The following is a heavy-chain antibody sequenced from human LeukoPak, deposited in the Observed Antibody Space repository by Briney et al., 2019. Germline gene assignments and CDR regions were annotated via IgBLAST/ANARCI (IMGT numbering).Heavy chain of an antibody. J-gene: IGHJ3*02. Sequence: GESLKISCKGSGYSFTTYWIGWVRQMPGKGLEWMGIIYPGDSDTRYSPSFQGQVTISADKSISTAYLQWSSLKASDTAMYYCASPSGYYDSSGYYPTVALDIWGQGTMVTVSS. CDR1: GYSFTTYW. CDR3: ASPSGYYDSSGYYPTVALDI. D-gene: IGHD3-22*01. CDR2: IYPGDSDT. V-gene: IGHV5-51*01.